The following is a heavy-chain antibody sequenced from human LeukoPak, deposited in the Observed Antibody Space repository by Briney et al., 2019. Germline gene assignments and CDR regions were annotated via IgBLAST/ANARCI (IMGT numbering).Heavy chain of an antibody. Sequence: GGSLRLSCVTSGFTFRTHEMNWVRQAPGKGLEWIAYISDSYVTHYAESVKGRFTVSRDNAKSSVYLQMNSLSDEDTAMYFCAREGELGRFNALDVWGRGTMITVSS. D-gene: IGHD1-26*01. V-gene: IGHV3-48*03. CDR2: ISDSYVT. CDR3: AREGELGRFNALDV. J-gene: IGHJ3*01. CDR1: GFTFRTHE.